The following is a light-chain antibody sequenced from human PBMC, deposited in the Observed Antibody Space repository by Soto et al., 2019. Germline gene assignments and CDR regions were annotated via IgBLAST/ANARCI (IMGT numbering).Light chain of an antibody. V-gene: IGKV3-11*01. CDR3: QQRSNWPPT. Sequence: IVLTQSPATLSLSPGERATLSCSASQSVSSYLAWYQQKPGQAPRLLIYDASNRATGIPARFSGSGSGTEFILTISSLQSEDFAVYYCQQRSNWPPTFGGGTKV. J-gene: IGKJ4*01. CDR1: QSVSSY. CDR2: DAS.